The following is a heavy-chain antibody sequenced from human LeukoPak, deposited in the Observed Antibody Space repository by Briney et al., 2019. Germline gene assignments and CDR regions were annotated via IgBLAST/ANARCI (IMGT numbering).Heavy chain of an antibody. CDR3: ARETIYYDSGGNYHYYFDY. D-gene: IGHD3-22*01. CDR2: IYYSGNT. J-gene: IGHJ4*02. CDR1: GGSISSYY. Sequence: PSETLSLTCTVSGGSISSYYWSWIRQPPGKGLEWIAYIYYSGNTNYNPSLKSLVTISVDTSMTQFSLKVRSVTAADTAVYYYARETIYYDSGGNYHYYFDYWGQGTLVTVSS. V-gene: IGHV4-59*01.